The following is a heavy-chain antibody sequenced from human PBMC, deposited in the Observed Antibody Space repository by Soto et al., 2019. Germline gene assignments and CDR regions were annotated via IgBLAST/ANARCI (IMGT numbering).Heavy chain of an antibody. CDR3: ARQKGINTYYGMDF. Sequence: QVQLVQSGGEVKKPGASVKVSCKASGYTFTTYSISWVRQAPGQGLEWMGWISSNNGITNYAQKVQGRVTMTTDTSASTAYMEVRSLRSDDTAVYFCARQKGINTYYGMDFWGQGTTVTVSS. D-gene: IGHD3-10*01. CDR2: ISSNNGIT. V-gene: IGHV1-18*04. CDR1: GYTFTTYS. J-gene: IGHJ6*02.